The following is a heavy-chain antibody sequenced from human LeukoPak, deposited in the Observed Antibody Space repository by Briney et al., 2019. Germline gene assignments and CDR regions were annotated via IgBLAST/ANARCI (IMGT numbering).Heavy chain of an antibody. Sequence: GGSLRLSCAASGFTFSSYGMHWVRQAPGKGLEWVSVIYSGGSTYYADSVKDRFTISRDNSKNTQFLQMNSLTAEDTAVYYCARWYYYASGSYPSFDYWGQGTLVTVSS. CDR2: IYSGGST. CDR3: ARWYYYASGSYPSFDY. D-gene: IGHD3-10*01. CDR1: GFTFSSYG. V-gene: IGHV3-66*01. J-gene: IGHJ4*02.